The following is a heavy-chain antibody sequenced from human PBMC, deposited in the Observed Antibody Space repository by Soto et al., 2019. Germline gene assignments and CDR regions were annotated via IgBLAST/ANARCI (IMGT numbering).Heavy chain of an antibody. CDR2: ISYDGSNK. V-gene: IGHV3-30-3*01. CDR3: ARDLVPYGDLERCFDY. J-gene: IGHJ4*02. D-gene: IGHD4-17*01. CDR1: GFTFSSYA. Sequence: LRLSCAASGFTFSSYAMHWVRQAPGKGLEWVAVISYDGSNKYYADSVKGRFTISRDNSKNTLYLQMNSLRAEDTAVHYCARDLVPYGDLERCFDYWGQGTLVTVSS.